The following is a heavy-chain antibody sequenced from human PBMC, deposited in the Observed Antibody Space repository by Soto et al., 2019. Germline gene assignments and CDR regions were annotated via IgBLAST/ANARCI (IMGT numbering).Heavy chain of an antibody. CDR1: GYTFTSYG. Sequence: ASVKVSCKASGYTFTSYGIIWVRQAPGQGLEWMGYISPNSGATTYAQKFQGRVTLTRDTSTSTVYMELSSLRSEDTAVYYCARQGAWSYYDFWSGSTYYGMDVWGQGTTVTVSS. CDR2: ISPNSGAT. CDR3: ARQGAWSYYDFWSGSTYYGMDV. J-gene: IGHJ6*02. D-gene: IGHD3-3*01. V-gene: IGHV1-18*01.